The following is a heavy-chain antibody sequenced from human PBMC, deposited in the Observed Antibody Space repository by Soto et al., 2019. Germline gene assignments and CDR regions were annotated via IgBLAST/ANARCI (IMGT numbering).Heavy chain of an antibody. CDR2: SYHSGIT. J-gene: IGHJ4*02. V-gene: IGHV4-4*02. Sequence: QVLLQESGPGLVKPSGTLSLTCAVSGGSISSGNWWSWVRQPPGKELEWIGESYHSGITNYNPSLKSRVTISVDTSENQLSLSLNSVTAADTAVYYCARNVRYYIDYWGQGTLVTVSS. CDR1: GGSISSGNW. CDR3: ARNVRYYIDY.